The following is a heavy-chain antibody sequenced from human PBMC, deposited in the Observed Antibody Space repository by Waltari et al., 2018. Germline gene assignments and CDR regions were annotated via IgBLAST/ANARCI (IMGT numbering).Heavy chain of an antibody. Sequence: QVQLQESGPGLVKPSETLSLTCTVSGGSISSYYWSWIRQPAGKGLGLIGRFYTRGSTDYNPSLKSLGTISVDKSKNQFSLKLSSVTAAATAVYYCARDATDIVVVPAAASVDAFDIWGQGTMVTVSS. CDR2: FYTRGST. CDR1: GGSISSYY. CDR3: ARDATDIVVVPAAASVDAFDI. D-gene: IGHD2-2*01. V-gene: IGHV4-4*07. J-gene: IGHJ3*02.